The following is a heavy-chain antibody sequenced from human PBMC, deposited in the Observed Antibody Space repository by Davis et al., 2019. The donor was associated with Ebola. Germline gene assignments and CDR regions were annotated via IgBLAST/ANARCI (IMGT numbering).Heavy chain of an antibody. CDR3: ARLYGPGHYLNWYFNL. V-gene: IGHV5-51*01. D-gene: IGHD3-10*01. CDR1: GYSFTGYW. CDR2: IYPSDSDT. Sequence: GESLKISCRASGYSFTGYWITWVRQMPGKGLEWMGMIYPSDSDTRYSPSFQGQVIISADKSISTAYLQWNSLQASDTAVYYCARLYGPGHYLNWYFNLWGRGTLVTVSS. J-gene: IGHJ2*01.